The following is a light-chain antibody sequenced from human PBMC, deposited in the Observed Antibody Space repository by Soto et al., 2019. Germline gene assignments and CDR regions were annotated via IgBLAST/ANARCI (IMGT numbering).Light chain of an antibody. CDR1: SSDVGSYNL. Sequence: QSVLTQPASVSGSPGQSITISCTRTSSDVGSYNLVSWYQQHPGKAPKLMIYEGSERPSGVSNRFSGSKSGNTASLTISGLQAEDEADYYCCSYAGSSTFVVFGGGTKVTVL. V-gene: IGLV2-23*03. CDR3: CSYAGSSTFVV. J-gene: IGLJ2*01. CDR2: EGS.